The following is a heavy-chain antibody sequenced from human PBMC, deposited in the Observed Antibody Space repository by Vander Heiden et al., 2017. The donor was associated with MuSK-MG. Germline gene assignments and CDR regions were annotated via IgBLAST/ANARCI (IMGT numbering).Heavy chain of an antibody. CDR1: GFTFSSYA. CDR3: AKDKAKLELLAFGFDP. V-gene: IGHV3-23*04. Sequence: EVQLVESGGGLVQPGGSLRLSCAASGFTFSSYAMSWVRQAPGKGLEWVSAISGSGGSTYYADSVKGRFTISRDNSKNTLYLQMNSLRAEETAVYYCAKDKAKLELLAFGFDPWGQGPLVTVSS. D-gene: IGHD1-26*01. CDR2: ISGSGGST. J-gene: IGHJ5*02.